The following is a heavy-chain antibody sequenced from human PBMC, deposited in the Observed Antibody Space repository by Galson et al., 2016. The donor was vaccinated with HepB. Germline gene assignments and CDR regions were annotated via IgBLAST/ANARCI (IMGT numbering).Heavy chain of an antibody. CDR1: GYTLTGYY. Sequence: SVKVSCKASGYTLTGYYIYWVRQAPGQGLEWMGWINPSSGGANYAQKFQGRVTMTRDTTVSTAYMELSRLRSDDTAVYYCVRDYGDYAYYWGQGTLVTVSS. D-gene: IGHD4-17*01. J-gene: IGHJ4*02. V-gene: IGHV1-2*02. CDR3: VRDYGDYAYY. CDR2: INPSSGGA.